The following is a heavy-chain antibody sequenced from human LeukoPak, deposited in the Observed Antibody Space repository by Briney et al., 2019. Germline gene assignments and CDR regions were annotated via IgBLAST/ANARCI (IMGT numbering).Heavy chain of an antibody. CDR3: ARDLITIFGVVIRMAFDI. V-gene: IGHV3-21*01. Sequence: PGGSLRLSCVASGFTFSSYSMNWVRQAPGKGLEWVSSISSSGSYIYYADSVKGRFTISRDNAKNSLYLQMNSLRAEDTAVYYCARDLITIFGVVIRMAFDIWGQGTMVTVSS. CDR1: GFTFSSYS. CDR2: ISSSGSYI. J-gene: IGHJ3*02. D-gene: IGHD3-3*01.